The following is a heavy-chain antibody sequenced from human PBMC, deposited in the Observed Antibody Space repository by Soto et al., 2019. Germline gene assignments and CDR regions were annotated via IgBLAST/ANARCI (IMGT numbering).Heavy chain of an antibody. CDR2: IYYSGST. CDR1: GGSISSGGYY. V-gene: IGHV4-31*03. Sequence: PSETLSLTCTVSGGSISSGGYYWSWIRQHPGKGLEWIGYIYYSGSTYYNPSLKSRVTISVDTSKNQFSLKLSSVTAADTAVYYCARGPFTSTVTHYCGPGTLLPVSS. CDR3: ARGPFTSTVTHY. D-gene: IGHD4-4*01. J-gene: IGHJ4*02.